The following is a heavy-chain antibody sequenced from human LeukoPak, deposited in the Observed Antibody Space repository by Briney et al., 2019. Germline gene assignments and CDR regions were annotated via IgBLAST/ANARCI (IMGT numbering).Heavy chain of an antibody. Sequence: PGGSLRLSCAASGFTFSSYSMNWVRQAPGKGLEWVSSISSSSSYIYYADSVKGRFTISRDNAKNSLYLQMNSLRAEDTAVYYCARDSGGYSYGYIDYWGQGTLVTVSS. CDR1: GFTFSSYS. J-gene: IGHJ4*02. CDR3: ARDSGGYSYGYIDY. V-gene: IGHV3-21*01. D-gene: IGHD5-18*01. CDR2: ISSSSSYI.